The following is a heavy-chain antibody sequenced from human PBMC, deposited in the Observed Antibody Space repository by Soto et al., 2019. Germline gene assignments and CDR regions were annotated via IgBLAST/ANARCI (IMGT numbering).Heavy chain of an antibody. CDR3: ARLSRPNYYDTSGFFKDNWFDP. J-gene: IGHJ5*02. CDR2: IIPIVETP. D-gene: IGHD3-22*01. Sequence: SVKVSCKASGGTFNSYDINWVRQAPGQGLEWMGGIIPIVETPKYAQKFQGRVTITADESTSTVYMELSSLRSEDTAMYYCARLSRPNYYDTSGFFKDNWFDPWGQGTLVTVSS. CDR1: GGTFNSYD. V-gene: IGHV1-69*13.